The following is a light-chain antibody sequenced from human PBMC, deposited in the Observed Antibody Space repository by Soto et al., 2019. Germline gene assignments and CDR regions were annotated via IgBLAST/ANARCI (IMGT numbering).Light chain of an antibody. CDR1: QDINNW. CDR3: QQANSFPLT. V-gene: IGKV1D-12*01. J-gene: IGKJ4*01. CDR2: TTS. Sequence: DIQVTQSPSSVSASVGDRVTITCRASQDINNWLAWYQQKPGKAPNLLIYTTSNLQSGVPSRFSGSGSGTDFTLTISSLQPEDCATYYCQQANSFPLTFGGGTKVEIK.